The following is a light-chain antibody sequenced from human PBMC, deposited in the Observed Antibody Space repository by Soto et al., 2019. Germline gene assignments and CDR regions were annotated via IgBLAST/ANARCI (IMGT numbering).Light chain of an antibody. V-gene: IGLV2-14*01. CDR3: SSYTSSSTYV. CDR2: EVS. CDR1: SGAVGGYDY. J-gene: IGLJ1*01. Sequence: QSVLTQPASVSGSPGQSIAISCTGTSGAVGGYDYVSWYQQHPDKAPKLMIYEVSKRPSGVSNRFSGSKSGNTASLTISGLQAEDEADYYCSSYTSSSTYVFGTGTKVTVL.